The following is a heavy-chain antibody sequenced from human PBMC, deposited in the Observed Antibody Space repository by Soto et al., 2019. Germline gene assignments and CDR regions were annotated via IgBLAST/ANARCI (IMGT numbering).Heavy chain of an antibody. CDR1: GYTFTSYG. CDR2: GSAYNGNT. V-gene: IGHV1-18*01. J-gene: IGHJ6*02. CDR3: ARDSPHRLLRYFDWSPPDYYYYYGMDV. D-gene: IGHD3-9*01. Sequence: ASVKVSCKASGYTFTSYGISWVRQAPGQGLEWMGWGSAYNGNTNYAQKLQGRVTMTTDTSTSTAYMELRSLRSDDTAVYYCARDSPHRLLRYFDWSPPDYYYYYGMDVWGQGTTVTVSS.